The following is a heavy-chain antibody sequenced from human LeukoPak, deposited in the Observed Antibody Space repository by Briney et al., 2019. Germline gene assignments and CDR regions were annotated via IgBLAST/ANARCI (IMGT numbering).Heavy chain of an antibody. CDR3: ASLRRDCSSTSCYEVY. CDR2: IYSGDSDT. V-gene: IGHV5-51*01. D-gene: IGHD2-2*01. Sequence: GVSLKISCQGFGFTFTDYWIGWVRQMPGKGLEWMGVIYSGDSDTRYSPSFQGQVTISADKSISTAYLQWSSLKASDTAMYYCASLRRDCSSTSCYEVYWGQGTPVTVSS. CDR1: GFTFTDYW. J-gene: IGHJ4*02.